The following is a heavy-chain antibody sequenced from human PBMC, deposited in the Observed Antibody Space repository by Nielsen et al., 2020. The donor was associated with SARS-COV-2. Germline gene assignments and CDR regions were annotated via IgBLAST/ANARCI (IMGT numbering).Heavy chain of an antibody. Sequence: SETLSLTCTVYGGSLRGCFWIWLRQPPGKGLEWIGESNQGGDANYSPSLKNRVTISMDTYKMQLSLRLTSVTAADTGTYFCSRGTYNFRSYYSSGMDVWGQGTTVIVSS. V-gene: IGHV4-34*01. CDR3: SRGTYNFRSYYSSGMDV. CDR2: SNQGGDA. CDR1: GGSLRGCF. D-gene: IGHD3-3*01. J-gene: IGHJ6*02.